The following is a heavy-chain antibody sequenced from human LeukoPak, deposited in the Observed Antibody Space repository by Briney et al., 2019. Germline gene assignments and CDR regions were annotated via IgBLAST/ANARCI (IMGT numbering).Heavy chain of an antibody. V-gene: IGHV3-23*01. CDR1: GFTFSSYA. D-gene: IGHD1-26*01. CDR2: ISGSGGST. J-gene: IGHJ6*02. CDR3: AKDFTSEVGYGMDV. Sequence: GGSLRLSCAASGFTFSSYAMSWVRQAPGKGLEWVSAISGSGGSTYYADSVKGRFTISRDNSKNTLYLQMSSLRAEDTAVYYCAKDFTSEVGYGMDVWGQGTTVTVSS.